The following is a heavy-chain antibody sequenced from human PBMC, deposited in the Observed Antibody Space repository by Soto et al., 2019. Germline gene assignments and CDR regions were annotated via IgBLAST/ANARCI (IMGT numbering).Heavy chain of an antibody. CDR2: IYYSGST. CDR3: ARHDGDYGDLRDAFDI. Sequence: QVQLQESGPGLVKPSETLSLTCTVSGGSISSYYWSWIRQPPGKGLEWIGYIYYSGSTNYNPSLKSLVTISVDTSTNQFSLKLSSVTAADTAVYYCARHDGDYGDLRDAFDIWGQGTMVTVSS. V-gene: IGHV4-59*08. D-gene: IGHD4-17*01. CDR1: GGSISSYY. J-gene: IGHJ3*02.